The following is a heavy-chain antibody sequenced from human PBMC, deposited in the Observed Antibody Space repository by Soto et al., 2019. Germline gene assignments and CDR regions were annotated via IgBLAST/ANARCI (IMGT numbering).Heavy chain of an antibody. Sequence: ASVKVSCKASGYTFTSYGISWVRQAPGQGLEWMGWISAYNGSTYYADSVKGRFTISRDNSKNTLYLQMNSLRADDTAVYYCARDMSGGTYNYYYGMDVWGQGTTVTVSS. CDR2: ISAYNGST. D-gene: IGHD1-26*01. J-gene: IGHJ6*02. CDR3: ARDMSGGTYNYYYGMDV. V-gene: IGHV1-18*01. CDR1: GYTFTSYG.